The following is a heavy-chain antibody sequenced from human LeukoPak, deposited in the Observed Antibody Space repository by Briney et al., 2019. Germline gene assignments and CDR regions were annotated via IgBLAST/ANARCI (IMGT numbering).Heavy chain of an antibody. J-gene: IGHJ4*02. Sequence: AASVKVSCKASGYTFTGYYMHWVRQAPGQGLEWMGWINPNSGGTNYAQKFQGRVTMTRDTSISTAYMELSRLRSDDTAVYYCARSGGGYDYDRFDYWGQGTLVTVSS. CDR2: INPNSGGT. D-gene: IGHD5-12*01. CDR3: ARSGGGYDYDRFDY. V-gene: IGHV1-2*02. CDR1: GYTFTGYY.